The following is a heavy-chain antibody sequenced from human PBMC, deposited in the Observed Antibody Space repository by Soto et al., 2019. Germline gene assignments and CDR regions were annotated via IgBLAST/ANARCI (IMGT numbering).Heavy chain of an antibody. CDR1: VVSFSGYY. V-gene: IGHV4-34*01. CDR2: INHSGST. J-gene: IGHJ5*02. Sequence: PSETLSLTCAFYVVSFSGYYWSCIRQPPGKGLEWIGEINHSGSTNYNPSLKSRVTISVDTSKNQFSLKLSSVTAADTAVYYCAPRVGLDWFEPWGQGTLFTVSS. D-gene: IGHD1-26*01. CDR3: APRVGLDWFEP.